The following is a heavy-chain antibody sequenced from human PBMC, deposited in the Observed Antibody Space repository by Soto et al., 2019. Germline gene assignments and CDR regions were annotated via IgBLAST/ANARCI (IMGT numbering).Heavy chain of an antibody. CDR1: GFTFSSFA. CDR2: ISNDGSSK. V-gene: IGHV3-30-3*01. Sequence: RGPLRLSCAASGFTFSSFALPWVRQPPGKGLEWVALISNDGSSKYYADSVKARFTISRDSSENTLYMQMNNLRAEDTAVYYCARDGPPDDFRPGGYWFESSGKGTLVNVSA. CDR3: ARDGPPDDFRPGGYWFES. J-gene: IGHJ5*01. D-gene: IGHD3-3*01.